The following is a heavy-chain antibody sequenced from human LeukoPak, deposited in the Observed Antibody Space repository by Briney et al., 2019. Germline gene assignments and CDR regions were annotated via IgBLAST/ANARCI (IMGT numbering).Heavy chain of an antibody. CDR1: GGSISSGGYY. CDR3: ARDVSPDQYYYDSSGLG. J-gene: IGHJ4*02. V-gene: IGHV4-31*03. CDR2: IYYSGST. D-gene: IGHD3-22*01. Sequence: SQTLSLTCTVSGGSISSGGYYWSWIRQHPGKGLEWIGYIYYSGSTYYNPSLKSRVTISVDTSKNQFSLKLSSVTAADTAVYYCARDVSPDQYYYDSSGLGWGQGTLVTVSS.